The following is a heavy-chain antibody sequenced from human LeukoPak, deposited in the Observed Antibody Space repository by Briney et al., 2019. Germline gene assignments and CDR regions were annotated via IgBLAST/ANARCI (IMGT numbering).Heavy chain of an antibody. CDR3: AKDPGVFSSGEVVY. CDR2: ISGSGGST. D-gene: IGHD6-19*01. Sequence: PGGSPRLSCAASGFIFSSYGMSWVRQAPGKGLEWVSAISGSGGSTYYADPVKGRFTISRDNSKNTLYLQMNSLRAEDTAVYYCAKDPGVFSSGEVVYWGQGTLVTVSS. J-gene: IGHJ4*02. CDR1: GFIFSSYG. V-gene: IGHV3-23*01.